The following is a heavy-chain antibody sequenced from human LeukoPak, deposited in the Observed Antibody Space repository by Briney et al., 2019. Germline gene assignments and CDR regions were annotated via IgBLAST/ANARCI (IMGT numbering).Heavy chain of an antibody. Sequence: ASVKVSCTASGYTFTTSGISWVRQAPGQGLEWMGWISAYNGDTEYAQNLQGRLTITTDTSATTVYMELGSLQSDDTAVYYCAREGQQWLVPSYFDYWGQGTLVTVSS. CDR1: GYTFTTSG. CDR2: ISAYNGDT. CDR3: AREGQQWLVPSYFDY. J-gene: IGHJ4*02. V-gene: IGHV1-18*01. D-gene: IGHD6-19*01.